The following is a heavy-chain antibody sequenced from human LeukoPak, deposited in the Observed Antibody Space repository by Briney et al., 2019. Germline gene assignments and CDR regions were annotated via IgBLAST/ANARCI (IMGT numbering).Heavy chain of an antibody. Sequence: GGSLRLSCAASGFTFSSYWMSWVRQAPGKGLEWVANMKQDGSEKYYVDSVKGRFTISRDNAKNSLYLQMNSLRAEDTAVYYCAGGYCSSTSCFDYWGQGTLVTVSS. V-gene: IGHV3-7*01. CDR3: AGGYCSSTSCFDY. CDR1: GFTFSSYW. D-gene: IGHD2-2*01. J-gene: IGHJ4*02. CDR2: MKQDGSEK.